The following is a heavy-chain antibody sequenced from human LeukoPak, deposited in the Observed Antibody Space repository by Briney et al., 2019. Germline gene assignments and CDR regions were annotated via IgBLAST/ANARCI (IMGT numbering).Heavy chain of an antibody. J-gene: IGHJ4*02. Sequence: GGSLRLSCAASGFTFSSYGMHWVRQAPGKGLEWVAVIWYGGSNKYYADSVKGRFTISRDNSKNTLYLQMNSLRAEDTAVYYCTRDLESYYDSSGYSDYWGQGTLVTVSS. V-gene: IGHV3-33*08. CDR3: TRDLESYYDSSGYSDY. CDR2: IWYGGSNK. D-gene: IGHD3-22*01. CDR1: GFTFSSYG.